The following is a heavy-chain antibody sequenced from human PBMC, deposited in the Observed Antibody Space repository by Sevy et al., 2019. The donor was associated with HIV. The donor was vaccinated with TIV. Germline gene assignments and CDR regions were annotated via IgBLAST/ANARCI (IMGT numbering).Heavy chain of an antibody. CDR3: ARSPPVVVVPGAPSWFDP. CDR1: YGSFSGYY. V-gene: IGHV4-34*01. Sequence: SETLSLTCAVHYGSFSGYYWNWIRQVPGKGLEWIGEINESGITYYNPSLKSRVTISVDTSKKQVSLKLKSVTAVDSAVYLCARSPPVVVVPGAPSWFDPWGQGTLVTVSS. CDR2: INESGIT. D-gene: IGHD2-2*01. J-gene: IGHJ5*02.